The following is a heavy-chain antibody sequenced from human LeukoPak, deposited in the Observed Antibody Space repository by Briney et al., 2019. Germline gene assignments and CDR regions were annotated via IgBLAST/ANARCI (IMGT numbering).Heavy chain of an antibody. J-gene: IGHJ4*02. Sequence: SGTLSLTCAVYGGSFSGYYWSWIRQPPGKGLEWIGEINHSGSTNYNPSLKSRVTISVDTSKNQFSLKLSSVTAADTAVYYCARVAGGYSGYDYPGGDYWGQGTLVTVSS. D-gene: IGHD5-12*01. CDR3: ARVAGGYSGYDYPGGDY. CDR2: INHSGST. CDR1: GGSFSGYY. V-gene: IGHV4-34*01.